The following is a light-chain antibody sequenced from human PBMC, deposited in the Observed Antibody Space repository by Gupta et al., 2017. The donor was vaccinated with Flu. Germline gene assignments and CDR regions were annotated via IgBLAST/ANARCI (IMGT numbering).Light chain of an antibody. CDR3: QQYYSTPPIT. Sequence: DIVITLSRDSRCGSRGERATINCKSSQSVLYSSNNKNYLAWYQQKPGQPPKLLIYWASTRESGVPDRFSGSGSGTDFTLTISSLQAEDVAVYYCQQYYSTPPITFGQGTRLEIK. J-gene: IGKJ5*01. V-gene: IGKV4-1*01. CDR2: WAS. CDR1: QSVLYSSNNKNY.